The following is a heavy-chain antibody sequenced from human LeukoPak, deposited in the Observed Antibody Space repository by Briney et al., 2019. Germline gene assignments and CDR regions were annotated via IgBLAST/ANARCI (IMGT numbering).Heavy chain of an antibody. V-gene: IGHV7-4-1*02. Sequence: ASVKVSCKASGYTFTRYAMNWVRQAPGQGLEWMGWINANTGNPTYAQGFTGRFVFSLDTSASTAYLQISSLKAEDTAVYYCARSIAARSFDFWGQGTLVTVSS. CDR3: ARSIAARSFDF. CDR1: GYTFTRYA. J-gene: IGHJ4*02. CDR2: INANTGNP. D-gene: IGHD6-6*01.